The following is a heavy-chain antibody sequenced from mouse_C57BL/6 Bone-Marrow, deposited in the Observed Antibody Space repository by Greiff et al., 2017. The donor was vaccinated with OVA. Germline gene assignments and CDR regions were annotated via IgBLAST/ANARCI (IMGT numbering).Heavy chain of an antibody. CDR2: IWSGGST. V-gene: IGHV2-2*01. J-gene: IGHJ4*01. D-gene: IGHD1-1*01. CDR3: ARSSFITTVVSPYYAMDY. CDR1: GFSLTSYG. Sequence: VMLVESGPGLVQPSQSLSITCTVSGFSLTSYGVHWVRQSPGKGLEWLGVIWSGGSTDYNAAFISRLSISKDNSKSQVFFKMNSLQADDTAIYYCARSSFITTVVSPYYAMDYWGQGTSVTVSS.